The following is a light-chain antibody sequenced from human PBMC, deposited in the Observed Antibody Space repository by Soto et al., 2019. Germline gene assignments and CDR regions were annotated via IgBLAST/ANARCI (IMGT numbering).Light chain of an antibody. J-gene: IGLJ1*01. Sequence: QSVLTQPASVSGSPGQSITISCTGTSSDVGGYNYISWYQQHPGKAPRLMIYDVSGRPSGVSHRFSGSKSGNTASLTISGLQAEDEADYYCLSYTTSSTYVFGTGTKVTV. V-gene: IGLV2-14*01. CDR1: SSDVGGYNY. CDR3: LSYTTSSTYV. CDR2: DVS.